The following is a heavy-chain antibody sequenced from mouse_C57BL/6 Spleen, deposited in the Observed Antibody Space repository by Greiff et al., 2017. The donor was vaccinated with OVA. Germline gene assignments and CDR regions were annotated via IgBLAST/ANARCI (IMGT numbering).Heavy chain of an antibody. Sequence: EVHLVESGGGLVKPGGSLKLSCAASGFTFSSYAMSWVRQTPEKRLEWVATISDGGSYTYYPDNVKGRFTISRDNAKNNLYLQMSHLKSEDTAMYYCARAYGNSYYYAMDYWGQGTSVTVSS. V-gene: IGHV5-4*01. CDR1: GFTFSSYA. CDR2: ISDGGSYT. D-gene: IGHD2-1*01. CDR3: ARAYGNSYYYAMDY. J-gene: IGHJ4*01.